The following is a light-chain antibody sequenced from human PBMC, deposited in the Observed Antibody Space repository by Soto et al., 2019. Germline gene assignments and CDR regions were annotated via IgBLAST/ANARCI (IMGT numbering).Light chain of an antibody. J-gene: IGKJ1*01. CDR1: QSVSTY. V-gene: IGKV3-11*01. CDR2: DAS. Sequence: EIVLTQSPATLSLSPGERATLSCRASQSVSTYLAWYQQKPGQAPWLLIYDASNRATGIPARFSGSGSGTDFTLTISSLEPEDFAVYYCQQYGSSGTFGQGTKVDIK. CDR3: QQYGSSGT.